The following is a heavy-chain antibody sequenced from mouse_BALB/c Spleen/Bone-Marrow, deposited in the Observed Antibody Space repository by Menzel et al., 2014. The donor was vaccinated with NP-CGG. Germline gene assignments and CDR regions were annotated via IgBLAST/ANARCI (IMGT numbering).Heavy chain of an antibody. CDR1: GYTFTSYN. V-gene: IGHV1-12*01. CDR3: AARVGYYGNYPYFDY. Sequence: QVQLQQSGAELMKPGASVKMSCKASGYTFTSYNMHWVKQTPGQGLEWIGAIYPGNGDTSYNQKFKGKATLTADKSSSTAYMQLSSLTSEDSAVYYCAARVGYYGNYPYFDYWGQGTTLTVSS. CDR2: IYPGNGDT. D-gene: IGHD2-1*01. J-gene: IGHJ2*01.